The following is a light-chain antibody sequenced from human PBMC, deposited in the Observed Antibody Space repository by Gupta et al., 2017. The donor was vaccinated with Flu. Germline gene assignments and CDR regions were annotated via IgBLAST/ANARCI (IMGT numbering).Light chain of an antibody. V-gene: IGKV3-15*01. Sequence: EIVMTQSPATLSVSPGERVTLFCRASQSFTGNLAWYQQKRGQAPRLLISGVSTRATGVPARFSGSGSGTEFILTISSLQSEDFAVYYCQQYRDWPLTFGGGTMVEIK. CDR2: GVS. J-gene: IGKJ4*01. CDR3: QQYRDWPLT. CDR1: QSFTGN.